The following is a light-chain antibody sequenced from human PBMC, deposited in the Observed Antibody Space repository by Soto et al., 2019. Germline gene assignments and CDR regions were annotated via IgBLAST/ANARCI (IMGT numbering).Light chain of an antibody. V-gene: IGLV2-14*01. CDR2: DVS. CDR3: SSYTSSSTHYV. J-gene: IGLJ1*01. Sequence: QSALTQPASVSGSPGQLITISCTGTRSDVGGYNYVSWYQQHPGKAPKLMIYDVSNRPSGVSNRFSGSKSGNTASLTISGLQAEDEADYYCSSYTSSSTHYVFGTGTKLTVL. CDR1: RSDVGGYNY.